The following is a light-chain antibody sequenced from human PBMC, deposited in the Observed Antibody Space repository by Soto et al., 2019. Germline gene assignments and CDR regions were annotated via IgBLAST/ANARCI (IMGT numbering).Light chain of an antibody. Sequence: QSALTQPASVSGPPGHPITISAPGTRRNVGGFNFVSWYQQHPGKVPKLMIFDVNSRPSGVSDRFSGSKSGNTASLTISGLQAEDEGDYYCSSYTSSSTHVFGSGTKLTVL. CDR3: SSYTSSSTHV. CDR1: RRNVGGFNF. J-gene: IGLJ1*01. CDR2: DVN. V-gene: IGLV2-14*03.